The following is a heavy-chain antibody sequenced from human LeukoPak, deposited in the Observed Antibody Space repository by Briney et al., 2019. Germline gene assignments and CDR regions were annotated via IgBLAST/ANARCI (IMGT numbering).Heavy chain of an antibody. J-gene: IGHJ6*02. CDR2: ISAYNGNT. Sequence: GSVKVSCKASGGTFSSYAISWVRQAPGQGLEWMGWISAYNGNTNYAQKLQGRVTMTTDTSTSTAYMELRSLRSDDTAVYYCARELDYYDSSGYYYYYGMDVWGQGTTVTVSS. D-gene: IGHD3-22*01. V-gene: IGHV1-18*01. CDR1: GGTFSSYA. CDR3: ARELDYYDSSGYYYYYGMDV.